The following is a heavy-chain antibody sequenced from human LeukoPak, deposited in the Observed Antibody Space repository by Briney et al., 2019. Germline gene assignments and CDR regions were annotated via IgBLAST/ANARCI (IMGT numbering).Heavy chain of an antibody. CDR1: GGSISSGSYY. J-gene: IGHJ5*02. Sequence: SETLSLTCTVSGGSISSGSYYWTWIRQPAGKGLEWIGRIYSTGSTVYNPSLKSRVIILIDTSKNQFSLNLTSVTAADTAVYYCARFGSYGPNWFDPWGQGTLVTVSS. V-gene: IGHV4-61*02. CDR2: IYSTGST. D-gene: IGHD3-16*01. CDR3: ARFGSYGPNWFDP.